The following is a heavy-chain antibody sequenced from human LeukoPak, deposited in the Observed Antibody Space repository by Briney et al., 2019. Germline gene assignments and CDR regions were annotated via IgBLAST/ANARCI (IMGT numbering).Heavy chain of an antibody. Sequence: GASVKVSCKASGYTFTSYGISWVRQAPGQGLEWMGWISAYSGDTNYAQKFQGRATMTTDTSTSTAYMELRSLRSDDTAVYYCARDSLSYYDSSGYLDYWGQGTLVTVSS. CDR3: ARDSLSYYDSSGYLDY. CDR2: ISAYSGDT. CDR1: GYTFTSYG. D-gene: IGHD3-22*01. J-gene: IGHJ4*02. V-gene: IGHV1-18*01.